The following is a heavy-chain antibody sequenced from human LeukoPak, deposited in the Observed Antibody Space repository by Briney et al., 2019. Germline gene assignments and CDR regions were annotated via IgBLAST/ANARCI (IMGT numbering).Heavy chain of an antibody. V-gene: IGHV4-39*01. CDR3: ARLRREDSSGYPYYFDY. CDR1: GGSISSYY. J-gene: IGHJ4*02. D-gene: IGHD3-22*01. Sequence: PETLSLTCTVSGGSISSYYWGWIRQPPGKGREWIGSIYYSGSTYYNPSLKSRVTISVDTSKNQFPLKLSSVTAADTAVYYCARLRREDSSGYPYYFDYWGQGTLVTVSS. CDR2: IYYSGST.